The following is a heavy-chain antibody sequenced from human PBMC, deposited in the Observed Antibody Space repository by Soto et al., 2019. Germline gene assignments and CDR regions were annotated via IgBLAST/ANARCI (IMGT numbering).Heavy chain of an antibody. Sequence: EVQLLESGGGLAQPGESLTLSCAASGFMFGGYAMSWVRQAPGKGLEWVSAVSNSGTSTSYADSAKGRFTISRDNSKNTLYLQMSSLGAEDTALYYCVKDLAASGWFDPWGQGTLVIVSS. CDR1: GFMFGGYA. D-gene: IGHD2-15*01. J-gene: IGHJ5*02. CDR2: VSNSGTST. V-gene: IGHV3-23*01. CDR3: VKDLAASGWFDP.